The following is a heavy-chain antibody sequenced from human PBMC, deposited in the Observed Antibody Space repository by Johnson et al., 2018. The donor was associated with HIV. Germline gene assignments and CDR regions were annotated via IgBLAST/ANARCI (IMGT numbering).Heavy chain of an antibody. Sequence: VQLVESGGGLVKPGGSLRLSCTTSGFTFSAYYMSWIRQAPGKGLECVSYISSSGSTMSYAASVKGRFTIPRDNDKNSLYLKMNSLRAEDTALCSCARDSTPWGGDYVDYAFDIWGQGTMVTVSS. V-gene: IGHV3-11*04. CDR1: GFTFSAYY. D-gene: IGHD4-17*01. J-gene: IGHJ3*02. CDR3: ARDSTPWGGDYVDYAFDI. CDR2: ISSSGSTM.